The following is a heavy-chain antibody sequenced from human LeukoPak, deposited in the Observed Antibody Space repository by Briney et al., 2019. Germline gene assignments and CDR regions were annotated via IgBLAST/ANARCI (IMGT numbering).Heavy chain of an antibody. Sequence: GGSLRLSCAASGFTFSNAWMNWVRQAPGKGLEWVSSISSSSSYIYYADSVKGRFTISRDNAKNSLYLQMNSLRAEDTAVYYCARGRIAAAVFDYWGQGTLVTVSS. CDR1: GFTFSNAW. CDR3: ARGRIAAAVFDY. CDR2: ISSSSSYI. J-gene: IGHJ4*02. D-gene: IGHD6-13*01. V-gene: IGHV3-21*01.